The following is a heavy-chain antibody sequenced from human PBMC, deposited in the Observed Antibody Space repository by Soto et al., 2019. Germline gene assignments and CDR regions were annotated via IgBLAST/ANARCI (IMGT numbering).Heavy chain of an antibody. CDR2: TYYRSKWYN. Sequence: QSQTLSLTCAISGDSVSSNSAAWNWIRQSPSRGLEWLGRTYYRSKWYNDYAVSVKSRITINPDTSKNQFSLQLNSVTPEDTAVYYCAREGYAVATIEGYYYYYMDVWGKGTTVTVSS. CDR1: GDSVSSNSAA. D-gene: IGHD5-12*01. J-gene: IGHJ6*03. CDR3: AREGYAVATIEGYYYYYMDV. V-gene: IGHV6-1*01.